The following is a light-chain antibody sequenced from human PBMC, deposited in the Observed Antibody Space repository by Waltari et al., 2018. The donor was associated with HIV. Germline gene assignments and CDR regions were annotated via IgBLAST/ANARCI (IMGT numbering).Light chain of an antibody. CDR2: DFS. Sequence: SYVLTQPPSVSVAPGQTARITCVGDIPENKNVHWYQQKPGQAPVLVIYDFSGRPSGIPERFSGSNAGNTATLTISRVEAGDEADYYCQVWYVITNHLIFGGGTKLTVL. V-gene: IGLV3-21*02. CDR1: IPENKN. J-gene: IGLJ2*01. CDR3: QVWYVITNHLI.